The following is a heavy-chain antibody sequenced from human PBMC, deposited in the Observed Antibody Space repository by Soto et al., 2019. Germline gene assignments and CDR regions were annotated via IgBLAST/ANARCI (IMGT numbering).Heavy chain of an antibody. D-gene: IGHD5-18*01. Sequence: QVQLVQSGSEVKKPGSSVKVSCKASGGSFSSNPISWVRQAPGQGLEWMAGIIPIFATVHYAQKFQGRVTITADESTTTAYMELTSLRSEDTAVYFCARGGRGYSSAPRYYFDYWGQGTLDNVSS. CDR2: IIPIFATV. V-gene: IGHV1-69*01. CDR3: ARGGRGYSSAPRYYFDY. CDR1: GGSFSSNP. J-gene: IGHJ4*02.